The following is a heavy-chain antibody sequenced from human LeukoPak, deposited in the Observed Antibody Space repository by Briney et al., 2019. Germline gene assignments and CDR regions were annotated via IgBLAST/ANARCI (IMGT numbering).Heavy chain of an antibody. D-gene: IGHD5-18*01. J-gene: IGHJ4*02. CDR3: ARDKRHSYGRYFDH. Sequence: SETLSLTCSISGDSISTYHWNWIRKPPGKGLEWIAFMQSSGNSNYNPSLKSRVTMFVDTSKNQFVLNLRSVTAADTAVYYCARDKRHSYGRYFDHWGQGMLVTVSS. CDR2: MQSSGNS. V-gene: IGHV4-59*01. CDR1: GDSISTYH.